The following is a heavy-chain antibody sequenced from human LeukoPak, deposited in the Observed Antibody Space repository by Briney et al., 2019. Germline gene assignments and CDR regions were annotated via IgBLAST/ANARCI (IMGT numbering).Heavy chain of an antibody. CDR3: AKPITISGATDGFDI. CDR1: GFAFSTYW. CDR2: IKQDGSER. Sequence: PGGSLRLSCAASGFAFSTYWMNWVRQAPGKGLEWVANIKQDGSERYYVDSVKGRFTISRGNAKNSLYMQMNSLRAEDTAVYYCAKPITISGATDGFDIWGQGTKVTVSS. J-gene: IGHJ3*02. V-gene: IGHV3-7*01. D-gene: IGHD3-3*01.